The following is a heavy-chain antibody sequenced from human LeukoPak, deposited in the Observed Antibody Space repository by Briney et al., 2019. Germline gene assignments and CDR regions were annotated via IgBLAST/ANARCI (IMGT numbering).Heavy chain of an antibody. Sequence: SETLSLTCAVYGGSFIGYYWSWIRHPPGKGLEWIGEIKHGGSTNYNPSLKRRVTISVDTSKKQSSRNLSSMTGADTAVYYCARGRLIVAPGVYYFEYWGQGTLVTVSS. J-gene: IGHJ4*02. CDR2: IKHGGST. CDR3: ARGRLIVAPGVYYFEY. CDR1: GGSFIGYY. V-gene: IGHV4-34*01. D-gene: IGHD2-8*01.